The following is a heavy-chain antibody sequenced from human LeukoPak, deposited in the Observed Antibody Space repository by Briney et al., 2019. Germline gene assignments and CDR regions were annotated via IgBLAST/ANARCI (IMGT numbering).Heavy chain of an antibody. CDR1: GFIFSNYG. D-gene: IGHD5-12*01. CDR2: ISTSSTTI. V-gene: IGHV3-48*01. Sequence: PGGSLRLSCAASGFIFSNYGMNWVRQAPGKGPEWVSYISTSSTTIYYADSVRGRFTISRDNAKHSLYLQMNSLRAEDTAVYYCARDRSVATPFDYWGQGTPVTVSS. CDR3: ARDRSVATPFDY. J-gene: IGHJ4*02.